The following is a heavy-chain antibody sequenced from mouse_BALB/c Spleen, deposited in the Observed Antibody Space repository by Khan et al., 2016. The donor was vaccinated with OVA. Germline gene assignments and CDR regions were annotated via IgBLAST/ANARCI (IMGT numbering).Heavy chain of an antibody. J-gene: IGHJ4*01. CDR1: GFTFNTYA. D-gene: IGHD1-1*01. CDR2: IRSKTNNYAT. V-gene: IGHV10-1*02. Sequence: EVQLVESGGGLVQPKGSLKLSCAASGFTFNTYAMNWVRQAPGKGLEWVARIRSKTNNYATYYADSVKDRFTISRDDSQSMLYLQMNNLKTEDTAMYYCRRHKNYYGEDAMDYWGQGTSVTVSS. CDR3: RRHKNYYGEDAMDY.